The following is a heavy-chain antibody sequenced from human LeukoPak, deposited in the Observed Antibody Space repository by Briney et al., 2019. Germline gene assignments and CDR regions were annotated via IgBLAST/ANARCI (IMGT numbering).Heavy chain of an antibody. CDR2: IYYSGST. CDR1: GGSVSSGSYY. J-gene: IGHJ4*02. Sequence: PSETLSLTCTVSGGSVSSGSYYWSWIRQPPGKGLEWIGYIYYSGSTNYNPSLKSQVTISVDTSKNQFSLELSSVTAADTAVYYCAREKKWELLGFGFDYWGQGTLVTVSS. CDR3: AREKKWELLGFGFDY. V-gene: IGHV4-61*01. D-gene: IGHD1-26*01.